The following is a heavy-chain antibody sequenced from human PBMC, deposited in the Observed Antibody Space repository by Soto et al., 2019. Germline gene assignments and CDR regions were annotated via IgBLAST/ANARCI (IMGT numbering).Heavy chain of an antibody. CDR3: ARERNLISVAGTYDYYYYGMDV. J-gene: IGHJ6*02. D-gene: IGHD6-19*01. CDR1: GYTFTSYY. V-gene: IGHV1-46*01. CDR2: INPSGGST. Sequence: ASVKVCCKASGYTFTSYYMHWVRQAPGQGLEWMGIINPSGGSTSYAQKFQGRVTMTRDTSTSTVYMELSSLRSEDTAVYYCARERNLISVAGTYDYYYYGMDVWGQGTTVTVAS.